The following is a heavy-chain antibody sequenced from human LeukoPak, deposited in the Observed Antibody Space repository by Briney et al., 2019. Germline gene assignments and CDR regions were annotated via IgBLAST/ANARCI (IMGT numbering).Heavy chain of an antibody. CDR3: ARQPHNRYGMDV. D-gene: IGHD5-24*01. J-gene: IGHJ6*02. V-gene: IGHV5-51*01. CDR2: IYPADSNT. CDR1: GYRFTNYW. Sequence: GESLKISWKGSGYRFTNYWIGWGRQMPGKGLEWVGIIYPADSNTRYIPSFQGQVTISADKSISTAYLQWSSLKASDTAIYYCARQPHNRYGMDVWGQGTTVTASS.